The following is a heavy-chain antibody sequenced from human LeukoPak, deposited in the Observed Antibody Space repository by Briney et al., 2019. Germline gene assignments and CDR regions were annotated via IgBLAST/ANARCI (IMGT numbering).Heavy chain of an antibody. CDR1: GGSISSYY. D-gene: IGHD6-13*01. V-gene: IGHV4-39*07. Sequence: SETLSLTCTVSGGSISSYYWGWIRQPPGKGLEWIGSIYYSGSTYYNPSLKSRVTISVDTSKNQFSLKLSSVTAADTAVYYCARDRSSSWYEAGLLDYWGQGTLVTVSS. CDR3: ARDRSSSWYEAGLLDY. J-gene: IGHJ4*02. CDR2: IYYSGST.